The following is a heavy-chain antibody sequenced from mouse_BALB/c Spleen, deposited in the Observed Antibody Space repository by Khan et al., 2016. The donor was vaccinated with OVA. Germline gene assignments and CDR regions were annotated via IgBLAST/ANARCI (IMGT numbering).Heavy chain of an antibody. CDR3: ARSGTTVVAYWYFDV. Sequence: EVELVESGPDLVKPSQSLSLTCTVTGYSITGGYSWHWIRQFPGNKLEWMGYIHYSGSTNYNPSLKSRISITRDTSKNQFFLQLNSVTTEDTATNYCARSGTTVVAYWYFDVWGAGTTVTVSS. CDR2: IHYSGST. D-gene: IGHD1-1*01. J-gene: IGHJ1*01. V-gene: IGHV3-1*02. CDR1: GYSITGGYS.